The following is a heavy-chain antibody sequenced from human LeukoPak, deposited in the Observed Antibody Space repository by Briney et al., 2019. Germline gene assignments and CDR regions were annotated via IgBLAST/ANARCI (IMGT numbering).Heavy chain of an antibody. V-gene: IGHV1-2*02. D-gene: IGHD5-24*01. CDR3: ARAVEMATLDY. CDR2: INPNSGGT. J-gene: IGHJ4*02. Sequence: ASVKVSCKASGDTFSSYAISWVRQAPGQGLEWMGWINPNSGGTNYAQKFQGRVTMTRDTSISTAYMELSRLRSDDTAVYYCARAVEMATLDYWGQGTLVTVSS. CDR1: GDTFSSYA.